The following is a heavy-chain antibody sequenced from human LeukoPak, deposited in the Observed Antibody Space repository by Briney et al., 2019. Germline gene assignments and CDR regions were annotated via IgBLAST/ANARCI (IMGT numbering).Heavy chain of an antibody. CDR2: ISGSGGST. CDR1: GFTFSSYA. V-gene: IGHV3-23*01. Sequence: GGSLRLSCAASGFTFSSYAMSWVRQAPGKGLEWVSAISGSGGSTYYADSVKGRFTISRDNSKNTLYLQMNSLRAEDTAVYYCAKVGGGYCSSTSCSIDYWGQGTLVTVSS. J-gene: IGHJ4*02. D-gene: IGHD2-2*01. CDR3: AKVGGGYCSSTSCSIDY.